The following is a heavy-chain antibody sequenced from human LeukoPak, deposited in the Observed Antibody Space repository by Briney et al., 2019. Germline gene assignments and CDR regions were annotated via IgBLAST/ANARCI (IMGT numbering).Heavy chain of an antibody. V-gene: IGHV1-2*02. D-gene: IGHD3-16*02. J-gene: IGHJ4*02. Sequence: AASVTVSCKASGYTFTVYYMHWVRQAPGQGLEWMGWINPNSGGTNYAQKFQGRVTMTRDTSISTAYMELSRLRSDDTAVYYCAREQGSITFGGVIAGPDYWGQGTLVTVSS. CDR2: INPNSGGT. CDR3: AREQGSITFGGVIAGPDY. CDR1: GYTFTVYY.